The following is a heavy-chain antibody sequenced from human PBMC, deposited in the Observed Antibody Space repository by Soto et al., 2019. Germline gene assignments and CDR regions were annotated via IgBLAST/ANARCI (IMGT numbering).Heavy chain of an antibody. CDR2: ISSSGSTI. CDR3: ARGAGFRYDSNDVYY. Sequence: EVQLVESGGGLVQPGGSLRLSCAASGFTFSSYEMNWVRQAPGKGLEWVSYISSSGSTIYYADSVKGRFTISRDNAKNTLYLQMNSLRAEDTAVYYCARGAGFRYDSNDVYYWGQGTLVTVSS. D-gene: IGHD4-4*01. J-gene: IGHJ4*02. V-gene: IGHV3-48*03. CDR1: GFTFSSYE.